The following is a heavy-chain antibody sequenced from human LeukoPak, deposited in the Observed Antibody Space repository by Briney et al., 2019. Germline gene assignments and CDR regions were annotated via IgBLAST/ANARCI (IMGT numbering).Heavy chain of an antibody. Sequence: GGSLRLSCAASGFTFDDYAMHWVRQAPGKGLEWASGISWNSGSIGYADSVKGRFTISRDNAKNSLYLQMNSLRAEDTALYYCAKGEVGASDYWGQGTLVTVSS. V-gene: IGHV3-9*01. CDR3: AKGEVGASDY. D-gene: IGHD1-26*01. J-gene: IGHJ4*02. CDR1: GFTFDDYA. CDR2: ISWNSGSI.